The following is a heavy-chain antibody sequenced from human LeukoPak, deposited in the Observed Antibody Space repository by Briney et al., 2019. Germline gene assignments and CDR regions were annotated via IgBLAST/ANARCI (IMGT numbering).Heavy chain of an antibody. J-gene: IGHJ6*02. CDR2: INPNNGGT. D-gene: IGHD4-17*01. Sequence: ASVKVSCKASGYTFTGYYMHWVRLAPGQGLEWMGWINPNNGGTKYAQSFQGWVTMTRDTSINTAYMELTRLRSDDTAVYYCARDNGDYGTYYYGMDVWGQGTTVTVSS. CDR1: GYTFTGYY. V-gene: IGHV1-2*04. CDR3: ARDNGDYGTYYYGMDV.